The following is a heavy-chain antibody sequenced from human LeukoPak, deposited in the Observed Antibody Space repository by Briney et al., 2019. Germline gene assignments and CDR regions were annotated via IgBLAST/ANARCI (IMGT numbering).Heavy chain of an antibody. CDR2: INPSGGST. CDR1: GYTFTSYY. Sequence: ASVKVSCKASGYTFTSYYMHWVRQAPGQGLEWMGIINPSGGSTSYAQKFQGRVTMTRDTSTSTVYMELSSLRSEDTAGYYCARQNGARDWLDPWGQGTLVTVSS. V-gene: IGHV1-46*01. J-gene: IGHJ5*02. CDR3: ARQNGARDWLDP. D-gene: IGHD4-17*01.